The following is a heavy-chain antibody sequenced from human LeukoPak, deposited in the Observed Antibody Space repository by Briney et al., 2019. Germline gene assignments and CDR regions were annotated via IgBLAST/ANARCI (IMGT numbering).Heavy chain of an antibody. V-gene: IGHV3-74*01. CDR3: AREGRVSGYDFDY. CDR1: GFTFSSYA. D-gene: IGHD5-12*01. Sequence: GGSLRLSCAASGFTFSSYAMGWVRQAPGKGLEGVSRINSDGSSTTYADSVKGRFTISRDNAKNTLYLQMNSLRVEDTAVYYCAREGRVSGYDFDYWGQGNLVTVSS. J-gene: IGHJ4*02. CDR2: INSDGSST.